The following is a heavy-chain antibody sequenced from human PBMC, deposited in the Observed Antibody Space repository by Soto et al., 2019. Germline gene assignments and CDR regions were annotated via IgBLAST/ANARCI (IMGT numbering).Heavy chain of an antibody. J-gene: IGHJ3*02. CDR2: IKEDESEK. V-gene: IGHV3-7*01. CDR1: GFTFSSYW. D-gene: IGHD3-10*01. CDR3: ARDSVRHASAFDI. Sequence: PGGSLRLSCAASGFTFSSYWMSWVRQAPGKGLEWVANIKEDESEKYYVDSVKGRFTISRDNAKNSLYLQMNSLRAEDTAVFYCARDSVRHASAFDIWGQGTMVTVSS.